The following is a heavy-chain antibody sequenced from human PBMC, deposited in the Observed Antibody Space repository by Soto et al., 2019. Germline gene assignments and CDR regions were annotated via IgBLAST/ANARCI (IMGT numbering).Heavy chain of an antibody. CDR3: ATDLYGDYGGLDY. V-gene: IGHV3-23*01. CDR2: ISGSGGGT. Sequence: EVQLLESGGGLVQPGGSMRLSCAASGFIFSTYAMSWVRQAPGKGLEWVSCISGSGGGTYYADSVKGRFTISRDNSKNTLYQQMNSLRAADTAVYYCATDLYGDYGGLDYWGQGTLLTVSS. CDR1: GFIFSTYA. J-gene: IGHJ4*02. D-gene: IGHD4-17*01.